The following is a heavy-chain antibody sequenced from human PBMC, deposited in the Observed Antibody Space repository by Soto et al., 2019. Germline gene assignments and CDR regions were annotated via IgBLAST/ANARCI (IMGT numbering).Heavy chain of an antibody. D-gene: IGHD3-22*01. CDR2: INPSGGST. CDR3: ARHDSSGYYYYFDY. Sequence: ASVKVSCKASGYTFTSYYIHWVRQAPGQGLEWMGIINPSGGSTSYAQKFQGRVTMTRDTSTSTVYMELSSLRSDDTAVNYCARHDSSGYYYYFDYWGQGTLVTV. V-gene: IGHV1-46*01. J-gene: IGHJ4*02. CDR1: GYTFTSYY.